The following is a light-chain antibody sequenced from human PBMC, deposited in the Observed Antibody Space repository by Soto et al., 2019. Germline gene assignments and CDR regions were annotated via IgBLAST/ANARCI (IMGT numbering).Light chain of an antibody. CDR1: SSDVGGYNY. Sequence: QSVLTQPASVSGSPGQSITISCTGTSSDVGGYNYDSWYQQHPSKAPKLMIYDVSNRPSGVSNRFSGYKSGNTPSLTISGLQAEDEADSYCSSYSSTNTYVFGTGTKVTVL. V-gene: IGLV2-14*03. CDR2: DVS. J-gene: IGLJ1*01. CDR3: SSYSSTNTYV.